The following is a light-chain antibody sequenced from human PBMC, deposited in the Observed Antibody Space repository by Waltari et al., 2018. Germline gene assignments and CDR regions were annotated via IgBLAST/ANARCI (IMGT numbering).Light chain of an antibody. V-gene: IGLV2-11*01. CDR1: KRDVGDYDS. CDR3: CSYAGNYIMI. CDR2: DVR. Sequence: QSVLTQPRPVSGSRGQSVTTSCTGNKRDVGDYDSVLWYPHHPGKVPTLMIYDVRRRPSGVPPRFSGSKSGNSASLTISGLQTEDESDYYCCSYAGNYIMIFGGGTKVTVL. J-gene: IGLJ2*01.